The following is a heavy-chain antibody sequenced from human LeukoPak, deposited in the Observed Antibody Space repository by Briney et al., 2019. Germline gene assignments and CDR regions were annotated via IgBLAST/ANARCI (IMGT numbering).Heavy chain of an antibody. Sequence: GGSLRLSCAASGFTFSSYGMHWVRQAPGKGLEWVAVISYDGSNKYYADSVKGRFIISRDNSKNTLYLQMNSLRAEDTAVYYCTPVAYWGQGTLVTVSS. CDR1: GFTFSSYG. CDR3: TPVAY. CDR2: ISYDGSNK. J-gene: IGHJ4*02. V-gene: IGHV3-30*03. D-gene: IGHD2-15*01.